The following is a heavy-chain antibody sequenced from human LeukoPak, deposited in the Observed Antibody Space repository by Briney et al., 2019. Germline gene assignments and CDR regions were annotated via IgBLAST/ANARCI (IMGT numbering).Heavy chain of an antibody. D-gene: IGHD2-2*02. CDR2: ISGGGHSE. V-gene: IGHV3-23*01. Sequence: GGSLRLSCTASRFTFNNYAVSWVRQGPGKGLEWVSGISGGGHSEYYADSVKGRFTISRDNAKNTLYLQMNSLRVEDTAVYYCARARYCSSTSCYIDYWGQGTLVTVSS. CDR1: RFTFNNYA. J-gene: IGHJ4*02. CDR3: ARARYCSSTSCYIDY.